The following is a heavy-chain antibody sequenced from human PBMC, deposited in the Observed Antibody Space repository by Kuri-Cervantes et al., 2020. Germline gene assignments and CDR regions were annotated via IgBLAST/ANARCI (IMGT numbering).Heavy chain of an antibody. D-gene: IGHD3-10*01. CDR1: GYTFTSYA. V-gene: IGHV1-3*01. CDR2: INAGNGNT. CDR3: ARADYYGSGVDV. J-gene: IGHJ6*02. Sequence: ASVKVSCKASGYTFTSYAMHWVRQAPGQRLEWMGWINAGNGNTKYSQKFQGRVTNTRDTSASTAYMELSSLRSEDTAVYYCARADYYGSGVDVWGQGTTVTVSS.